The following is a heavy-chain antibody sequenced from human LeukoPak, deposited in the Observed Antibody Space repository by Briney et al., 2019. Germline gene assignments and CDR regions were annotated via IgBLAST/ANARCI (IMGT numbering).Heavy chain of an antibody. V-gene: IGHV3-73*01. D-gene: IGHD5-24*01. J-gene: IGHJ6*03. CDR2: IRSKANSYAT. CDR3: STTQFYYMDV. CDR1: GFTFSGSA. Sequence: GGSLRLSCAASGFTFSGSAMHWVRQASGKGLEWVGRIRSKANSYATAYAASVKGRFTISRDDSKNTAYLQMNTLKTEDTAVYYCSTTQFYYMDVWGKGTTVTVSS.